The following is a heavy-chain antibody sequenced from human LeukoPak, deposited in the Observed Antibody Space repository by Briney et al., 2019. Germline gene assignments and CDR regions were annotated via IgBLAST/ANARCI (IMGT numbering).Heavy chain of an antibody. D-gene: IGHD6-19*01. CDR1: EFTFDDYA. V-gene: IGHV3-9*01. J-gene: IGHJ6*02. CDR3: AKDNGAVATSRYGMDV. Sequence: GGSLRLSCAASEFTFDDYAMHWVRQAPGKGLEWVSVINWNSDIIGYADSVKGRFSISRDNAKKSLYLQMNSLKPEDTALYYCAKDNGAVATSRYGMDVWGQGTTVTVS. CDR2: INWNSDII.